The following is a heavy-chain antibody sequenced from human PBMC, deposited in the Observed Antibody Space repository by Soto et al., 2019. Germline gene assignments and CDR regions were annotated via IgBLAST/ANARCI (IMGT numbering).Heavy chain of an antibody. CDR3: FRENYFSYRGMDV. CDR1: GFAFSGST. J-gene: IGHJ6*02. V-gene: IGHV3-73*02. CDR2: IRSKANSYAT. Sequence: QLVESGGGLVQPGGSLTLSCAGSGFAFSGSTIHWVRQASGKGLEWVGRIRSKANSYATAYAAAVKGRFIVSRDDSKTTSYLQMDSLKIEDTAMYYCFRENYFSYRGMDVWGQGTTVTVSS.